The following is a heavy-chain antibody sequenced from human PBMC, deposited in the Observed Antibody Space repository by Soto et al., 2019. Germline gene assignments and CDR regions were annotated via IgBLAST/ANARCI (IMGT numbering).Heavy chain of an antibody. Sequence: EVQLVESGGGLVQPGGSLRLSCAASGFTFSSYSMNWVRQAPGKGLEWVSYISSSSSTIYYADSVKGRFTITRDNAKNSLYLQMNSLRDEDTAVYYCARGQPRSSRAQFDYWGQGTLVTVSS. V-gene: IGHV3-48*02. J-gene: IGHJ4*02. D-gene: IGHD6-13*01. CDR1: GFTFSSYS. CDR3: ARGQPRSSRAQFDY. CDR2: ISSSSSTI.